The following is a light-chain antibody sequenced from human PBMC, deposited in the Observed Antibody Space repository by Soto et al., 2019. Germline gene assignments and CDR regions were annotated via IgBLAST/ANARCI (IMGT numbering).Light chain of an antibody. V-gene: IGLV2-14*01. CDR1: SSDVGGYNF. Sequence: QSALIQPASVSGSHGQSITISCTRTSSDVGGYNFVSWYQLHPGKAPKLMIYDVSNRPSGVSNRFSGSKSGNTASLTISGLQAEDEADYYCSSYTSSSTVVFGGGTKLTVL. J-gene: IGLJ2*01. CDR3: SSYTSSSTVV. CDR2: DVS.